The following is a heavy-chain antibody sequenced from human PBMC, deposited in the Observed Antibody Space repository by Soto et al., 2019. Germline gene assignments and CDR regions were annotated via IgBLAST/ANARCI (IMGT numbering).Heavy chain of an antibody. CDR3: AREESAWPLAYGLDV. J-gene: IGHJ6*02. CDR1: GFTFDDFA. Sequence: PGGSLRLSCAASGFTFDDFAMHWVRQVPGKGLEWVSGIDWNSGNIAYGDSVKGRFTISRDNAKNSVSLQMNSLRDEDTAVYYCAREESAWPLAYGLDVWGQGTTVTVSS. V-gene: IGHV3-9*01. CDR2: IDWNSGNI.